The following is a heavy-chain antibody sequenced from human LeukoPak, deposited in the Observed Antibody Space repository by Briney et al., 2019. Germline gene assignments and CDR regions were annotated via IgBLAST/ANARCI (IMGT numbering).Heavy chain of an antibody. CDR2: ISSSSSTI. V-gene: IGHV3-48*04. CDR3: ARKSGGVVVTASYDY. J-gene: IGHJ4*02. D-gene: IGHD2-21*02. Sequence: GGSLRLSCAASGFTFSSYSMNWVRQAPGKGLEWVSYISSSSSTIYYADSVKGRFTISRDNAKNSLYLQMNSLRAEDTAVYYCARKSGGVVVTASYDYWGQGTLVTVSS. CDR1: GFTFSSYS.